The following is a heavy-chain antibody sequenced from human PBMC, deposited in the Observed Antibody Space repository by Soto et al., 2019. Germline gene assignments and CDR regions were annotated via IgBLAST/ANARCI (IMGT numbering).Heavy chain of an antibody. CDR3: VKDLNYDFWSGYNYYALEN. CDR2: SSVNGRKT. D-gene: IGHD3-3*01. CDR1: GFTFNSYT. V-gene: IGHV3-23*01. Sequence: GGSLRLSGTASGFTFNSYTMTRVPQAPGKGLEWVAGSSVNGRKTSYADSVKGWFSISRDNPKHTVFLDVTRLRAEDRGNYYCVKDLNYDFWSGYNYYALENWGQGTTVTVSS. J-gene: IGHJ6*02.